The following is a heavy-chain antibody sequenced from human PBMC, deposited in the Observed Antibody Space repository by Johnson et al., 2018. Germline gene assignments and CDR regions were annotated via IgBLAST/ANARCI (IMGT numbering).Heavy chain of an antibody. J-gene: IGHJ5*02. D-gene: IGHD3/OR15-3a*01. CDR3: ARAGPNADFWTGYFRGAWVDP. CDR1: GFTFSSYG. CDR2: IWYDGSNK. V-gene: IGHV3-33*01. Sequence: VQLVESGGGVVQPGRSLRLSCAASGFTFSSYGMHWVRQAPGKGLEWVAVIWYDGSNKYYADSVKGRFTISRDNSKNTLYLQMNSLRAEDTAVYYCARAGPNADFWTGYFRGAWVDPWGQGTLVSVSS.